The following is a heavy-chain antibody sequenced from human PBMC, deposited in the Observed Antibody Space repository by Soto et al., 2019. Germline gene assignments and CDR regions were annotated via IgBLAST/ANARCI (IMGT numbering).Heavy chain of an antibody. CDR1: GASVSSGSYG. CDR3: ARRQSSSWYGL. J-gene: IGHJ4*02. Sequence: SETLSLTCTVSGASVSSGSYGWSWIRQPPGKELEWLGYIYYSGSTNYNPSHQGRVTISIDTSKNEFSLKLSSVTAADTAVYYCARRQSSSWYGLWGQGTLVTVSS. D-gene: IGHD6-13*01. CDR2: IYYSGST. V-gene: IGHV4-61*01.